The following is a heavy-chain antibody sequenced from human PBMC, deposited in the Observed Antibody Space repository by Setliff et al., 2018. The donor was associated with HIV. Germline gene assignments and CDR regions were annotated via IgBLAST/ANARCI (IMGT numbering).Heavy chain of an antibody. J-gene: IGHJ4*02. D-gene: IGHD3-22*01. CDR2: IYHGGST. Sequence: SETLSLTCAVSGYSISSGYYWGWIRQPPGKGLKWIGSIYHGGSTYYNPSLKSRVTISVDTSKNQFSLQLSSVTAADTAMYYCARSPQYYYDTSIFFDYWGQGTLVTVSS. CDR3: ARSPQYYYDTSIFFDY. V-gene: IGHV4-38-2*01. CDR1: GYSISSGYY.